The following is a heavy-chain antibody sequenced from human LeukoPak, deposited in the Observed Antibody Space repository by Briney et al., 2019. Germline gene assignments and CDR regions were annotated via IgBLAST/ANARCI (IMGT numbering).Heavy chain of an antibody. J-gene: IGHJ5*02. CDR1: GGSISSYY. CDR2: IYYSGST. D-gene: IGHD6-13*01. Sequence: SETLSLTCTVSGGSISSYYWSWIRQPPGKGLEWIGYIYYSGSTNYNPSLKSRVTISVDTSKNQFSLKLSSVTAADTAVYYCAREHYSSSWYAGGFDPWGQGTLDTVSS. V-gene: IGHV4-59*01. CDR3: AREHYSSSWYAGGFDP.